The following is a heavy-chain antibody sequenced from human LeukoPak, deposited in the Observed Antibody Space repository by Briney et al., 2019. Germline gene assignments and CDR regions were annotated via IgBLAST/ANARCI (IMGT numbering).Heavy chain of an antibody. V-gene: IGHV4-34*01. CDR2: INHSGST. CDR3: ARVQRQRWIQLWPQKGYFDY. D-gene: IGHD5-18*01. J-gene: IGHJ4*02. CDR1: GGSFSGYY. Sequence: SETLSLTCAVYGGSFSGYYCSWIRQPPGKGLEWIGEINHSGSTNYNPSLKSRVTISVDTSKNQFSLKLSSVTAADTAVYYCARVQRQRWIQLWPQKGYFDYWGQGTLVTVSS.